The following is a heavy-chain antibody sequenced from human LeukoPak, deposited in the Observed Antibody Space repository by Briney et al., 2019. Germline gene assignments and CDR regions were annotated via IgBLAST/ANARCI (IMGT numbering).Heavy chain of an antibody. CDR1: GRTISSYY. J-gene: IGHJ4*02. CDR2: IYASGNT. D-gene: IGHD2-15*01. V-gene: IGHV4-4*07. Sequence: SETLSLTCTVSGRTISSYYWSWIRQPPGKGLEWIGRIYASGNTNYNPSLKSRVTMSVDTSKNVFALKMSSVTAADTAVYYCARQGVATAIDYWGQGTLVTVSS. CDR3: ARQGVATAIDY.